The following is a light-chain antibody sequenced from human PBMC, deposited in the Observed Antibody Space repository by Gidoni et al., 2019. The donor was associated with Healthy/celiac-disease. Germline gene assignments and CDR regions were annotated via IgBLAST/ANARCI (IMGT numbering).Light chain of an antibody. CDR2: GAS. CDR1: QSVSST. V-gene: IGKV3-15*01. J-gene: IGKJ4*01. Sequence: EIVMTQSPATRSVSPGERATLSCRASQSVSSTLAWYQQKHGQAPRLLIYGASTRSPGSPARFSGSGSWTEFTLTISSLQSEDFAVYYCQQYNYWPPLTFXGXTKVEIK. CDR3: QQYNYWPPLT.